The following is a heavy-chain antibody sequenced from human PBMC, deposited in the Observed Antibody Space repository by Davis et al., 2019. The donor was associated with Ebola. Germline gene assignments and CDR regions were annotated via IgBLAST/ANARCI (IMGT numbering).Heavy chain of an antibody. CDR3: ARGWLRSGLDV. CDR2: TYYNSKWYN. V-gene: IGHV6-1*01. Sequence: PSETLSLTCAISGDSVSSGGWNWIRQSPSRGLEWLGRTYYNSKWYNDYAVSVKSRITINPDTSKNQFSLHLNSVTPEDTAVYYCARGWLRSGLDVWGEGTTVTVSS. J-gene: IGHJ6*04. D-gene: IGHD5-12*01. CDR1: GDSVSSGG.